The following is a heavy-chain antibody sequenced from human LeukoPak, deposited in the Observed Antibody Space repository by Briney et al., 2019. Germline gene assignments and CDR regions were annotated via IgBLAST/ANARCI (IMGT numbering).Heavy chain of an antibody. J-gene: IGHJ4*02. CDR2: ISTSGSTI. Sequence: GGSLRLSCAASGFTFSSYEMNCVRQAPGKGLEWVSYISTSGSTIYYADSVKGRFTISRDNAKNSLYLQMNSLRDEDTAVYYSSWGGRGGTRRGFDYWGQGTLVSVSS. V-gene: IGHV3-48*03. CDR3: SWGGRGGTRRGFDY. D-gene: IGHD1-26*01. CDR1: GFTFSSYE.